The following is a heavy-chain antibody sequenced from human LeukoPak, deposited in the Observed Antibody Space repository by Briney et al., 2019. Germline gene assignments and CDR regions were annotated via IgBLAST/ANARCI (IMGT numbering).Heavy chain of an antibody. J-gene: IGHJ4*02. CDR1: GVTFRSDG. D-gene: IGHD5-12*01. Sequence: GGALRLSCAATGVTFRSDGMHWVRQAPGKGLEWVALISSDGNDKLYGDSVRGRFTISRDDSKRTLYLQMNSLRAEDTAVYYCTTKVIRGNSGDDYDDWGQGTLVTVSS. CDR2: ISSDGNDK. CDR3: TTKVIRGNSGDDYDD. V-gene: IGHV3-30*03.